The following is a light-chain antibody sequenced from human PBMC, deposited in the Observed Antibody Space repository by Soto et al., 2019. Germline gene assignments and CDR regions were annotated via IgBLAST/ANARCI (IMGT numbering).Light chain of an antibody. Sequence: EIVLTQSPGTLALSPGERATLSCRASQSIDSKYFSWYQQKPGQAPRLLIYGGSRRATGVPDRFSGAGSGTDFTLTISRLEPEDFAVFYCQQYALSPRTFGQGTRLQIK. CDR2: GGS. CDR3: QQYALSPRT. J-gene: IGKJ5*01. CDR1: QSIDSKY. V-gene: IGKV3-20*01.